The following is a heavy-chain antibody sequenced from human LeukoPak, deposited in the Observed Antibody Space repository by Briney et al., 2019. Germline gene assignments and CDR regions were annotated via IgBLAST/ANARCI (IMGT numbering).Heavy chain of an antibody. D-gene: IGHD6-13*01. J-gene: IGHJ4*02. Sequence: GASVKVSCKASGYTFTSYSISWVRQAPGQGLEWLGWVRGYNGDTNYAQKIQGRVSMTTDTSTTTAYMELRSLISDDTAVYYCARDGSRKDSTLFDYWGQGTLVIVSS. CDR1: GYTFTSYS. CDR3: ARDGSRKDSTLFDY. CDR2: VRGYNGDT. V-gene: IGHV1-18*01.